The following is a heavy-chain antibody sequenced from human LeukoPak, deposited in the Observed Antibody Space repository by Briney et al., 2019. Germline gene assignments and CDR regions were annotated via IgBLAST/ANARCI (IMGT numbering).Heavy chain of an antibody. CDR2: ISAYNGNT. CDR3: ARDGCRGGSCYFDY. J-gene: IGHJ4*02. CDR1: GYTFSTYG. V-gene: IGHV1-18*01. D-gene: IGHD2-15*01. Sequence: GASVKVSCKASGYTFSTYGISWVRQAPGQGLEWMGWISAYNGNTNYAQKLQGRVTMTTDTSTSTAYMELRSLRSDDTAVYYCARDGCRGGSCYFDYWGQGTLVTVSS.